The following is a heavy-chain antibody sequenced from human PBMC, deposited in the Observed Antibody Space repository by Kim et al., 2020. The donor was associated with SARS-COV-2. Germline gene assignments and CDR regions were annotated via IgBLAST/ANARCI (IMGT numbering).Heavy chain of an antibody. CDR3: ARERTWIDP. J-gene: IGHJ5*02. CDR2: GST. V-gene: IGHV4-59*01. Sequence: GSTNYNPSLKSRVTISVDTSKNQFSLKLSSVTAADTAVYYCARERTWIDPWGQGTLVTVSS.